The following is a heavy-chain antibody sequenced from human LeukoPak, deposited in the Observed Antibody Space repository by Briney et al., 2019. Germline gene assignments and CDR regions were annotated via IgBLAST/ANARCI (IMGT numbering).Heavy chain of an antibody. CDR1: GFTFSILD. D-gene: IGHD2-2*01. J-gene: IGHJ4*02. Sequence: GGSLRLSCAASGFTFSILDMSWVRQAPGKGLEWVSAISGNGGRTYYADSVKGRFTISRDNSKNTLYLQMNSLRAEDTAVYYCARDSGRSISFYDYWGQGTLVTVSS. V-gene: IGHV3-23*01. CDR2: ISGNGGRT. CDR3: ARDSGRSISFYDY.